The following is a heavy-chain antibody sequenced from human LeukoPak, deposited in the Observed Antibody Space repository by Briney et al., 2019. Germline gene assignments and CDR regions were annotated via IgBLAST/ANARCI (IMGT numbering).Heavy chain of an antibody. Sequence: SETLSLTCTVSGGSISSYYWSWIRQPPGKGLEWIGYIYYSGSTTYNPSLKSRVTISVDTSKNQFSLKLSSVTAADTAVYYCARDTAAYPYWGQGTLVTVSS. CDR2: IYYSGST. V-gene: IGHV4-59*01. D-gene: IGHD6-13*01. CDR3: ARDTAAYPY. J-gene: IGHJ4*02. CDR1: GGSISSYY.